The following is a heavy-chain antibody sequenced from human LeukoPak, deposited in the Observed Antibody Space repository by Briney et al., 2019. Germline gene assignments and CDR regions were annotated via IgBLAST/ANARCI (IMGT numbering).Heavy chain of an antibody. V-gene: IGHV3-23*01. CDR3: AKTVDTAMDFDY. CDR2: ISGSGGST. D-gene: IGHD5-18*01. CDR1: GFTFSSYG. J-gene: IGHJ4*02. Sequence: GGSLRLSCAATGFTFSSYGMSWVRQAPGKGLEWVSAISGSGGSTYYADSVKGRFTISRDNSKNTLYLQMNSLRAEDTAVYYCAKTVDTAMDFDYWGQGTLVTVSS.